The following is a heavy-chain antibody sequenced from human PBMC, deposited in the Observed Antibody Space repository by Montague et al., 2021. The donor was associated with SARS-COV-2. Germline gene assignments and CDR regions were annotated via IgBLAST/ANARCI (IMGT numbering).Heavy chain of an antibody. D-gene: IGHD6-19*01. CDR1: GYSISTSYC. CDR3: AKVAGSHDTFDI. CDR2: IYHSGST. V-gene: IGHV4-38-2*02. J-gene: IGHJ3*02. Sequence: SETLSLACTVSGYSISTSYCWGWIRQPPGKGLEWIGTIYHSGSTYFNPSLKSRVTISVDTSKNQFSLNQSSVTAADTAVYYCAKVAGSHDTFDIWGRGTMVTVSS.